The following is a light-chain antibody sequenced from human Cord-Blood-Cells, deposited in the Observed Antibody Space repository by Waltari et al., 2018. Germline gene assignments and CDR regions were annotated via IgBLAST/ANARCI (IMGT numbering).Light chain of an antibody. CDR3: QQYNNWWT. CDR1: QRVSSN. CDR2: GAS. V-gene: IGKV3-15*01. Sequence: EIVMTQSPATLSVSPGDRATLSCRASQRVSSNLAWYQQKPGQAPRLLIYGASTRATGIPARCSGSGSGTEFTLTISSLQSEDFAVYYCQQYNNWWTFGQGTKVEIK. J-gene: IGKJ1*01.